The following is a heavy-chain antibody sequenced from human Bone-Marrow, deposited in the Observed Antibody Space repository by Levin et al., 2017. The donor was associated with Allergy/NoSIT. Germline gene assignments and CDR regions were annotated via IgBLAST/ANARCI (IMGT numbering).Heavy chain of an antibody. CDR1: GGSISSYY. Sequence: PSETLSLTCTVSGGSISSYYWTWIRQPPGKGLEWIGYVYYSGSANYNPSLKSRVTISVDTFKNQVSLKLSSVTAADTAVYYCARGIYVDVYWYFDLWGRGTLVTVSS. CDR3: ARGIYVDVYWYFDL. CDR2: VYYSGSA. V-gene: IGHV4-59*01. J-gene: IGHJ2*01. D-gene: IGHD5-12*01.